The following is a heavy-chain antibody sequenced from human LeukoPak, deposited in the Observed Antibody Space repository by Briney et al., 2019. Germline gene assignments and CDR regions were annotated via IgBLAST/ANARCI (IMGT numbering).Heavy chain of an antibody. CDR1: GFSFSSYS. V-gene: IGHV3-48*02. CDR3: ARDAATIGTYWYFDL. Sequence: GGSLRLSSAASGFSFSSYSMNWVRQAPGKGLEWVSYISNSDGSIYYADSVKGRFTISRDNAKLSLFLQMNTLRDEDTAVYYCARDAATIGTYWYFDLWGRGTLVTVSS. J-gene: IGHJ2*01. CDR2: ISNSDGSI. D-gene: IGHD1-1*01.